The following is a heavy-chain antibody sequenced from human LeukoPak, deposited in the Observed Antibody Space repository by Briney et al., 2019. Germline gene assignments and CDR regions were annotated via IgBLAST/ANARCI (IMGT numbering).Heavy chain of an antibody. D-gene: IGHD1-26*01. CDR1: GYTFTSYG. CDR2: INAYNGNT. V-gene: IGHV1-18*01. Sequence: ASVKVSCKASGYTFTSYGISWVRQAPGQGLEWMGWINAYNGNTNYAQKLQGRVTMTTDTSTSTAYMELRSLRSDDTAVYYCARDLPSVGATLPDYWGQGTLVTVSS. J-gene: IGHJ4*02. CDR3: ARDLPSVGATLPDY.